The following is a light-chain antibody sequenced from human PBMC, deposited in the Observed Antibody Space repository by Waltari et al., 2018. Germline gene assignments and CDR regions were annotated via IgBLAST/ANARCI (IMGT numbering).Light chain of an antibody. CDR3: LLSYSGPWV. Sequence: QAVVTQEPSLPVFPGGQLTLTCAPSTVSVATAHYPYWFQQKPGQGPRTLIYDTSDKDSWTPARFSGSLLGGKAALTLAGAQPEDEAEYYCLLSYSGPWVFGGGTKLTVL. J-gene: IGLJ3*02. CDR1: TVSVATAHY. V-gene: IGLV7-46*01. CDR2: DTS.